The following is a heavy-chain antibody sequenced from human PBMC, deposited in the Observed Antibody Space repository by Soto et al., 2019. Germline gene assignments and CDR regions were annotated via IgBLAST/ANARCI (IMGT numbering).Heavy chain of an antibody. D-gene: IGHD6-13*01. CDR3: TTLPSSWYEGMAV. J-gene: IGHJ6*02. Sequence: GGSLRLSCAASRFTFSNAWMSWVRQAPGKGLEWVGRLKSKTDGGTIDYGAPVKGRFTISRDDSKKTPYLEMNSLKIEDTAVLYCTTLPSSWYEGMAVWGQGTIGTVSS. CDR2: LKSKTDGGTI. V-gene: IGHV3-15*01. CDR1: RFTFSNAW.